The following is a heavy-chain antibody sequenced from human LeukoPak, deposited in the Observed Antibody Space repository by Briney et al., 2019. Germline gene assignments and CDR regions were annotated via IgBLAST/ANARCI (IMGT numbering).Heavy chain of an antibody. CDR1: GFAFNIYA. D-gene: IGHD3-10*01. CDR3: ARDKGVWFGELGAS. J-gene: IGHJ5*02. V-gene: IGHV3-33*01. Sequence: GTSLRLSCAASGFAFNIYAMHWVRQAPGKGLEWVTLIWHDGSHKFYIDSVRGRFTISRDNSKNTVYLQMNGLRAEDTAVYYCARDKGVWFGELGASWGQGTLVTVSS. CDR2: IWHDGSHK.